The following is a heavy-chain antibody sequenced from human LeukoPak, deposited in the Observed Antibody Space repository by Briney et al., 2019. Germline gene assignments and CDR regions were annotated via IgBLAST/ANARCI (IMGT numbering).Heavy chain of an antibody. J-gene: IGHJ4*02. CDR2: IHPNTGAT. V-gene: IGHV1-2*02. CDR3: ARDMGRYSGYDYDY. CDR1: GYTFTDYY. D-gene: IGHD5-12*01. Sequence: ASVKVSCKTYGYTFTDYYLHWVRQAPGQGLEWVGWIHPNTGATHHAQKFQGRLTMTRDTSISTVYMELTRLRSDDTAVYYCARDMGRYSGYDYDYWGQGTLVTASS.